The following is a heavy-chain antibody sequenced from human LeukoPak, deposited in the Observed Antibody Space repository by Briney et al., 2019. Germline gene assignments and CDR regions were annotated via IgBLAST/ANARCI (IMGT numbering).Heavy chain of an antibody. Sequence: SQTLSLTCTVSGGSISSSSYYWGWIRQPPGKGLEWIGSIYYSGSTYYNPSLKSRVTISVDTSKNQFSLKLSSVTAADTAVYYCARDLNPQPLTTFSAGVWFDPWGQGTLVTVSS. CDR1: GGSISSSSYY. CDR3: ARDLNPQPLTTFSAGVWFDP. V-gene: IGHV4-39*07. CDR2: IYYSGST. D-gene: IGHD2/OR15-2a*01. J-gene: IGHJ5*02.